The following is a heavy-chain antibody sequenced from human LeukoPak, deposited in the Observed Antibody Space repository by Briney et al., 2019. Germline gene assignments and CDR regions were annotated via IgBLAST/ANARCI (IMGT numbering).Heavy chain of an antibody. CDR3: AHTRYEDTAIGYFDY. Sequence: SGPTLVKPTQTLTLTCTFSRFSLSTSGVGVGWIRQPPGKALEWLALIYWDDDKRYSPSLKSRLTITKDTSKNQVVLTMTNKDPVDTATYYCAHTRYEDTAIGYFDYWGQGTLVTVPS. V-gene: IGHV2-5*02. J-gene: IGHJ4*02. CDR2: IYWDDDK. CDR1: RFSLSTSGVG. D-gene: IGHD5-18*01.